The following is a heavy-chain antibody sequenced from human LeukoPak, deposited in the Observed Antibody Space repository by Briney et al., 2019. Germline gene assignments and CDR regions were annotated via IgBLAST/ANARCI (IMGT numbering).Heavy chain of an antibody. J-gene: IGHJ4*02. CDR1: GYTFISYG. Sequence: ASVKVSCRASGYTFISYGITWVRQAPGQGLEWLGWISAYNGNIDYAQKLQGRVTLTTDTSTSTAYMEVRSLRSDDTAVYYCARDGEYSSSWDYWGQGTLVTVSS. CDR3: ARDGEYSSSWDY. D-gene: IGHD6-6*01. CDR2: ISAYNGNI. V-gene: IGHV1-18*01.